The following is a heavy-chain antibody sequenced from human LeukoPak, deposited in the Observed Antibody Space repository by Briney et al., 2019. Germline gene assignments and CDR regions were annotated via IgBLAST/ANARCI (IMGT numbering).Heavy chain of an antibody. J-gene: IGHJ4*02. Sequence: GGSLRLSCAASGFIFSSYSMNWVRQAPGKGLEWVAFIDSTSTYIHYADSVKGRFTISRDNAKNTLYLQMNSLRVEDTGVYYCAEGSGGPGYWSQGTLVTVSS. CDR1: GFIFSSYS. CDR2: IDSTSTYI. CDR3: AEGSGGPGY. D-gene: IGHD1-26*01. V-gene: IGHV3-21*01.